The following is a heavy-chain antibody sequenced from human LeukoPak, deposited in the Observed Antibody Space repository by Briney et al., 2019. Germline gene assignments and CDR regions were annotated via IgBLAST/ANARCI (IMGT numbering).Heavy chain of an antibody. V-gene: IGHV4-59*01. CDR3: ASAPSYYGSGSYLY. Sequence: PSETLSLTCTGSGGSISSYYWSWIRQPPGKGLEWIGYIYYSGSTNYNPSLKSRVTISVDTSKNQFSLKLSSVTAADTAVYYCASAPSYYGSGSYLYWGQGTLVTVSS. CDR1: GGSISSYY. J-gene: IGHJ4*02. D-gene: IGHD3-10*01. CDR2: IYYSGST.